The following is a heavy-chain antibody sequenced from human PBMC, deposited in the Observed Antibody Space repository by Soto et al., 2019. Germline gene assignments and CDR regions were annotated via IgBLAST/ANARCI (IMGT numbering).Heavy chain of an antibody. CDR1: GCTFTNYW. CDR3: AASIFYYGMDV. V-gene: IGHV5-51*01. Sequence: GESLKISCKGSGCTFTNYWIGWARQMPGKGPEWMGIIYPGDSDTKYNPSFQGQVTISADKSITTTYLQWSSLKASDTAIYYCAASIFYYGMDVWGQGTTVTVSS. CDR2: IYPGDSDT. J-gene: IGHJ6*02.